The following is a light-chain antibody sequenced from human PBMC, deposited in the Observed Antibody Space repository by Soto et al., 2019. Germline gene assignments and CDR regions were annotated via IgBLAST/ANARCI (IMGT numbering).Light chain of an antibody. CDR3: SSYTSSSTGGL. J-gene: IGLJ2*01. CDR1: SSDVGGYDH. CDR2: EVS. Sequence: QSALTQPASVSGSPGQSITISCSGTSSDVGGYDHVSWYQHHPGEAPKLMIYEVSYRPSGVSTCFSGSKSGNTASLTISGLQAEDEADYYCSSYTSSSTGGLFGGGTKLTVL. V-gene: IGLV2-14*01.